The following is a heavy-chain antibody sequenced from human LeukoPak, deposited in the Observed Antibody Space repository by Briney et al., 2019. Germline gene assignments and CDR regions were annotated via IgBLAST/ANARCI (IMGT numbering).Heavy chain of an antibody. CDR1: GGTFSSYA. J-gene: IGHJ4*02. Sequence: KVSCKASGGTFSSYAIGWVRQAPGQGLEWMGGIIPIFGTANYAQKFQGRVTITADESTSTAYMELSSLRSEDTAVYYCARGEDYYDSSGYYSGGTTFDYWGQGTLVTVSS. CDR2: IIPIFGTA. CDR3: ARGEDYYDSSGYYSGGTTFDY. D-gene: IGHD3-22*01. V-gene: IGHV1-69*01.